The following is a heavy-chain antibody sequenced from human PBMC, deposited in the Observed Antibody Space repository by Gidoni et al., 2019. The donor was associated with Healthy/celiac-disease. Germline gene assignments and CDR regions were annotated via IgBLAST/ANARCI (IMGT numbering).Heavy chain of an antibody. J-gene: IGHJ6*02. D-gene: IGHD4-17*01. Sequence: EVQLVESGGGLVQPGGSLRLSCAASGFTFSSYWMSWVRQAPGKGLEWVANIKQDGSEKYYVDSVKGRFTISRDNAKNSLYLQMNSLRAEDTAVYYCARRDYGDYYYYGMDVWGQGTTVTVSS. V-gene: IGHV3-7*01. CDR3: ARRDYGDYYYYGMDV. CDR1: GFTFSSYW. CDR2: IKQDGSEK.